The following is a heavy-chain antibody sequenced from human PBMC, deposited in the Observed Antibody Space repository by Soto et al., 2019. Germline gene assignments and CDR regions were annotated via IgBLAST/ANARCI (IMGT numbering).Heavy chain of an antibody. Sequence: ASAKVSCKASVFSVDTTYCIHWVRRAPGQGLEWMGSINPNSGDTNYAQNFQGRVTMTRDTSISTAYMEVSSLTSDDTAVYYCGSPRSGPSPDVGHWGHGTVVTVSS. CDR1: VFSVDTTYC. D-gene: IGHD2-15*01. CDR2: INPNSGDT. V-gene: IGHV1-2*02. CDR3: GSPRSGPSPDVGH. J-gene: IGHJ4*01.